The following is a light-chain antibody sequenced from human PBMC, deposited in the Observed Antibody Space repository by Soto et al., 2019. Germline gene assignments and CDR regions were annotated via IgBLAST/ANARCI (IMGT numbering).Light chain of an antibody. J-gene: IGKJ1*01. Sequence: EILMTQSPATLSVSPGERVTLSCRVSQSVSSYLAWYQQKPGQPPRLLIYGASTRATGIPARFSGSGSGTEFTLTIGSLQSEDFAVYYCQQYNNWPRTFGQGAKVEIK. CDR2: GAS. CDR3: QQYNNWPRT. CDR1: QSVSSY. V-gene: IGKV3-15*01.